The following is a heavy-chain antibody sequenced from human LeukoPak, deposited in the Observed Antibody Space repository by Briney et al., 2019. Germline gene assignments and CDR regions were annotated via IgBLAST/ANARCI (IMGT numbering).Heavy chain of an antibody. D-gene: IGHD3-3*01. Sequence: PSETLSLTCTVSGGSISSSSYYWGWIRQPPGKGLEWIGSIYYSGSTYYNPSLKSRVTISVDTSKNQFSLKLSSVTAADTAVDYCATGDYYDFWSCPCSFHWFDPWGQGTLVTVSS. CDR3: ATGDYYDFWSCPCSFHWFDP. CDR2: IYYSGST. V-gene: IGHV4-39*01. CDR1: GGSISSSSYY. J-gene: IGHJ5*02.